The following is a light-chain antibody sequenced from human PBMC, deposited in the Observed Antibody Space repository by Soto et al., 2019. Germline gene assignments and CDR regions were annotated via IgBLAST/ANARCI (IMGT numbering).Light chain of an antibody. Sequence: EIVLTQSPGTLSLSPGERATLSCRASQSVSGSSLAWYQQRLGQAPRLLIYDASSRATGIPDRFSGSGSGTDFTLPISRLEPEDFAVYYCQQHGSGPWTFGQGTKVEVK. V-gene: IGKV3-20*01. CDR2: DAS. CDR1: QSVSGSS. J-gene: IGKJ1*01. CDR3: QQHGSGPWT.